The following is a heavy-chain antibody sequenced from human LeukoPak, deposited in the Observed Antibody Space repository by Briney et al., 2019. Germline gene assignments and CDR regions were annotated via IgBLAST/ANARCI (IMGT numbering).Heavy chain of an antibody. V-gene: IGHV3-9*01. CDR3: AKDKGPVATTNFDY. Sequence: GGSLRLSCAASGFTFDDYAMHWVRQAPGKGLEWVSGISWNSGSIGYADSVKGRFTISRDNAKNSLYLQMNSLRAEDTALYYCAKDKGPVATTNFDYWGQGTLVTVSS. CDR2: ISWNSGSI. CDR1: GFTFDDYA. D-gene: IGHD5-24*01. J-gene: IGHJ4*02.